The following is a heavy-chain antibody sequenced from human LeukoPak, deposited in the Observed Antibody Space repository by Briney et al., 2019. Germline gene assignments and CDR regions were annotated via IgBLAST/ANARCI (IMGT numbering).Heavy chain of an antibody. D-gene: IGHD6-19*01. V-gene: IGHV3-53*01. CDR1: GFTVSSNY. CDR2: IYSGGST. CDR3: ASRYNSGWFAFDI. Sequence: GGSLRLSCAASGFTVSSNYMSWVRQAPGKGLEWVSGIYSGGSTYYADSVKGRFTISRDNSKNTLYLQMNSLRAEDTAVYYCASRYNSGWFAFDIWGQGTMVTVSS. J-gene: IGHJ3*02.